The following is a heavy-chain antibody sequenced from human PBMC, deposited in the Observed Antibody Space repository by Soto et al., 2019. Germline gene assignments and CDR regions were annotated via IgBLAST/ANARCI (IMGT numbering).Heavy chain of an antibody. CDR1: GFTFSNYT. CDR2: ISSSSLYI. D-gene: IGHD3-3*01. CDR3: ARANYDFWSSSSNYFGMDV. Sequence: EVQLVESGGGLVKPGGSLRVSCAASGFTFSNYTMNWVRQAPGKGLEWVSAISSSSLYIYYADSVEGRFTISRDNAKKSLYLQMNSLGAEDTAVYYCARANYDFWSSSSNYFGMDVWGQGTAVTVSS. J-gene: IGHJ6*02. V-gene: IGHV3-21*01.